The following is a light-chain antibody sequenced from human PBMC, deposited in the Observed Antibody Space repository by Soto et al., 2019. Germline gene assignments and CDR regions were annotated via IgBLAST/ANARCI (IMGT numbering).Light chain of an antibody. CDR1: RSNIGTNP. J-gene: IGLJ1*01. V-gene: IGLV1-44*01. CDR3: GAWDSSLNGYV. CDR2: SDK. Sequence: QSVLTQPPSASGTPGQQLTISCYGDRSNIGTNPVAWYQQLPGTAPKLLINSDKHRPSGVPDRFSASRSGASASLAISGLQSEDEADYFCGAWDSSLNGYVFGTGTRSPS.